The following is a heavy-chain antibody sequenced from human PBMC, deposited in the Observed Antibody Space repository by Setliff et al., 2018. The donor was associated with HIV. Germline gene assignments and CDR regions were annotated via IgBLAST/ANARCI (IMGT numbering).Heavy chain of an antibody. J-gene: IGHJ4*02. CDR2: IYHSGST. D-gene: IGHD3-22*01. Sequence: SETLSLTCAVSGYSISSGYYWGWIRQPPGKGLEWIGNIYHSGSTYYNPSLKSRVTISVDMSKNQFSLKLSSVTAADTAVYYCARWPPHRSSDYDQEYYFDYWGQGTLVTVSS. CDR3: ARWPPHRSSDYDQEYYFDY. V-gene: IGHV4-38-2*01. CDR1: GYSISSGYY.